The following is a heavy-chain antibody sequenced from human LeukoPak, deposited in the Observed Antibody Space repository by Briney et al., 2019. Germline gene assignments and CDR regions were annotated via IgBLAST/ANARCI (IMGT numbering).Heavy chain of an antibody. J-gene: IGHJ4*02. Sequence: SETLSLTCAVYGGSFSGYYWSWIRQPPGKGLEWIGEINHGGSTNYNPSLKSRVTISVDTSKNQFSLKLSSVTAADTAVYYCARLSGPSGYWGQGTLVTVSS. V-gene: IGHV4-34*01. CDR3: ARLSGPSGY. CDR2: INHGGST. CDR1: GGSFSGYY. D-gene: IGHD3-16*02.